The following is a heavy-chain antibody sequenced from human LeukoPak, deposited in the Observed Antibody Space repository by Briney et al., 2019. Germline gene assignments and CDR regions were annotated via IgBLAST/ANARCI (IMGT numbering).Heavy chain of an antibody. D-gene: IGHD3-22*01. Sequence: GGSLRLSCAASGFSFSSSAMHWVRQAPGKGLEYVSAITNNGGYTYYANSVKGRFTISRDNSKNTLYLQMGSLRTEDTAVCCAGASPDGFYDYWGQGTLVTVSS. J-gene: IGHJ4*02. CDR3: GASPDGFYDY. CDR2: ITNNGGYT. CDR1: GFSFSSSA. V-gene: IGHV3-64*01.